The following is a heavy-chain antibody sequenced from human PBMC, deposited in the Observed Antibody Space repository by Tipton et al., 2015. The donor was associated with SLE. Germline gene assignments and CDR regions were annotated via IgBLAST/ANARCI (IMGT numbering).Heavy chain of an antibody. Sequence: TLSLTCTVSGGSISSSSYYWSWIRQPPGKGLEWIGEINHSGSTNYNPSLKSRVTISVDTSKNQFSLKLSSVTAADTAVYYCARDDLTVGAFDIWGQGTMVTVSS. D-gene: IGHD4-11*01. CDR1: GGSISSSSYY. CDR2: INHSGST. J-gene: IGHJ3*02. CDR3: ARDDLTVGAFDI. V-gene: IGHV4-39*07.